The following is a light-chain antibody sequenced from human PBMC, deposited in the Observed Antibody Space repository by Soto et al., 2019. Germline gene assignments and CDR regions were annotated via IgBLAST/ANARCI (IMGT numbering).Light chain of an antibody. CDR2: GAS. Sequence: EIVLTQSPGTLSLSPGDGATLSCRSSQTVGNNYLAWYQQRPGQAPRLLIHGASSRATGIPDRFSGSGSGTEFTLTIGRLEPEDFAVYYCQQYDRLPRTFGQGTKVDI. CDR3: QQYDRLPRT. J-gene: IGKJ1*01. V-gene: IGKV3-20*01. CDR1: QTVGNNY.